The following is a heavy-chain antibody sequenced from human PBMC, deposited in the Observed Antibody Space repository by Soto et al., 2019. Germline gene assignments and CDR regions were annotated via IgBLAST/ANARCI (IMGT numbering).Heavy chain of an antibody. CDR3: ARAYGGIDFDY. D-gene: IGHD2-15*01. CDR2: IWYDGSKK. J-gene: IGHJ4*02. V-gene: IGHV3-33*08. CDR1: GFTFSSYW. Sequence: GGSLRLSCAASGFTFSSYWMSWVRQTPGKGLEWVAVIWYDGSKKYYADSVNGRFTISRDNSKNTVDLEVNSLRAEDTAMYYCARAYGGIDFDYWGQGTMVTVSS.